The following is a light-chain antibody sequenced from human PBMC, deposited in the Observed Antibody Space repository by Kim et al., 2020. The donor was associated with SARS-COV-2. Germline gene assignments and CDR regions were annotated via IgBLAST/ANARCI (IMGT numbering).Light chain of an antibody. CDR3: AAWDDSLSGWV. V-gene: IGLV1-47*01. Sequence: GQRVTISCSGSSSNIGSNYVYWYQQRPGTAPKLLIYRNNHRPSGVPDRFSGSKSGTSASLAISGLRSEDEADYYCAAWDDSLSGWVFGGGTQLTVL. CDR1: SSNIGSNY. J-gene: IGLJ3*02. CDR2: RNN.